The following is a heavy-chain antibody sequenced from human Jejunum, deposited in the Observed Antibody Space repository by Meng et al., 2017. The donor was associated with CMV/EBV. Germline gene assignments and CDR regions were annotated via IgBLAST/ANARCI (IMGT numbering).Heavy chain of an antibody. D-gene: IGHD2-2*01. V-gene: IGHV3-30*17. Sequence: LSQFALPWVRQARGKGRGWVAVMSYGRSDAYYADSMKGRLNVSRNNSKKTLYLQMNSMRAEDSAVYYCARRGGYCSSPSCPGSFDMWGQGTMVTVSS. J-gene: IGHJ3*02. CDR1: LSQFA. CDR2: MSYGRSDA. CDR3: ARRGGYCSSPSCPGSFDM.